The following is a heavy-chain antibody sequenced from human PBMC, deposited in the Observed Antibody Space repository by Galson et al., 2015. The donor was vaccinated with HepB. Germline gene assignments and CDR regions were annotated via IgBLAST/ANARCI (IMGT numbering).Heavy chain of an antibody. D-gene: IGHD1-26*01. CDR3: ARDFERGSYYQFDY. CDR1: GFTFSSYG. Sequence: SLRLSCAASGFTFSSYGVHWVRQAPGKGLEWVAVIWYDGSNKYYADSVKGRFTISRDNSKNTLYLQMNSLRAEDTAVYYCARDFERGSYYQFDYWGQGTLVTVSS. J-gene: IGHJ4*02. CDR2: IWYDGSNK. V-gene: IGHV3-33*01.